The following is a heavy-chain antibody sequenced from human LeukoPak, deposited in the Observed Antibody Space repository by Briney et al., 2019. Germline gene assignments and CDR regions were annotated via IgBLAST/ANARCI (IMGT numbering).Heavy chain of an antibody. D-gene: IGHD3-10*01. CDR1: GFTFSSYA. J-gene: IGHJ6*02. V-gene: IGHV3-30*04. Sequence: GGSLRLSCAASGFTFSSYAMHWVRQAPGKGLEWVAVISYDGSNKYYADSVKGRFTISRDNSKNTLYLQMNSLRAEDTAVYYCARAPGGWFGDFPTGMDVWGQGTTVTVSS. CDR2: ISYDGSNK. CDR3: ARAPGGWFGDFPTGMDV.